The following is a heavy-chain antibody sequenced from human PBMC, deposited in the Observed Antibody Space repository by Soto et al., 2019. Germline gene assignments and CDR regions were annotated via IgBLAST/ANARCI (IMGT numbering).Heavy chain of an antibody. CDR2: IYYSGST. V-gene: IGHV4-39*01. J-gene: IGHJ5*02. CDR3: ARHLGSWFGELLYWFDP. D-gene: IGHD3-10*01. Sequence: QLQLQESGPGLVKPSETLSLTCTVSGGSISSSSYYWGWIRQPPGKGLEWIGSIYYSGSTYYNPSLKSRVTISVDTSKNQFPLKLSSVTAADTAVYYCARHLGSWFGELLYWFDPWGQGTLVTVSS. CDR1: GGSISSSSYY.